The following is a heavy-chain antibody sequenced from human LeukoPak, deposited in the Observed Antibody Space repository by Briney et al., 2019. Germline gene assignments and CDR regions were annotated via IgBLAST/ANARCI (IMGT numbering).Heavy chain of an antibody. V-gene: IGHV4-31*03. CDR3: ARTKIVTWFDP. D-gene: IGHD2/OR15-2a*01. J-gene: IGHJ5*02. CDR1: GGSISSGGYY. CDR2: IYSSGTT. Sequence: SETLSLTCTVSGGSISSGGYYWRWIRQHPGTGLEWIGYIYSSGTTYYNPSLKSRVTMSVDTSKNQFSLKLSLVTAADTAMYYCARTKIVTWFDPWGQGTLVTISS.